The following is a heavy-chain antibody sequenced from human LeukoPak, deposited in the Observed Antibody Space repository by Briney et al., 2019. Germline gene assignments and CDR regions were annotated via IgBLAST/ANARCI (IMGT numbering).Heavy chain of an antibody. CDR3: AKGVAAAGPYYFDY. J-gene: IGHJ4*02. CDR1: GFTFSSYE. Sequence: GGSLRLSCAASGFTFSSYEMNWVRQAPGKGLEWVSYISSSGSTIYYADSVKGRFTISRDNSKNTLYLQMNSLRAEDTAVYYCAKGVAAAGPYYFDYWGQGTLVTVSS. D-gene: IGHD6-13*01. V-gene: IGHV3-48*03. CDR2: ISSSGSTI.